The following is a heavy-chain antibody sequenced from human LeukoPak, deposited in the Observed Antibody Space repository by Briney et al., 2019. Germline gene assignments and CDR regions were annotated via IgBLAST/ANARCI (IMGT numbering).Heavy chain of an antibody. CDR2: IYYSGST. CDR3: ARVIVGATKHIDY. Sequence: PSETLSLTCTVSGGSISSSSYYWGWIRQPPGKGLEWIGSIYYSGSTYYNPSLKSRVTISVDTSKNQFSLKLSSVTAADTAVYYCARVIVGATKHIDYWGQGTLVTVSS. V-gene: IGHV4-39*01. D-gene: IGHD1-26*01. CDR1: GGSISSSSYY. J-gene: IGHJ4*02.